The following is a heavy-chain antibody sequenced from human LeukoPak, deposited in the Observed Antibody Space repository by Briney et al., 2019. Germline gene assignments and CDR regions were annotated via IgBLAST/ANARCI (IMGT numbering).Heavy chain of an antibody. D-gene: IGHD3-22*01. Sequence: GGPRRPSGEAPGFTSGNAWLGGSARVQGRGLGGVGGFKRKIDGGTTDYAAPVKGRFTISRDDSKNTLYLQMNSLKTEDTAVYYCTTAADYYDSSGYYYDAFDIWGQGTMVTVSS. J-gene: IGHJ3*02. CDR3: TTAADYYDSSGYYYDAFDI. CDR2: FKRKIDGGTT. CDR1: GFTSGNAW. V-gene: IGHV3-15*01.